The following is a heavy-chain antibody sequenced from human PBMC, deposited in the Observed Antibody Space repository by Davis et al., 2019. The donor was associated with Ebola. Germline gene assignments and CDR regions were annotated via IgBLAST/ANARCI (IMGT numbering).Heavy chain of an antibody. J-gene: IGHJ6*03. Sequence: PSETLSLTCTVSGGSISSSTYYWGWIRQPPGKGLEWIGSIYYSGSTYYNPSLKSRVTMSVDTSKNQFSLKLSSVTAADTAVYYCASRWGLYCSSTSCYRRGYYMDVWGKGTTVTVSS. V-gene: IGHV4-39*07. CDR1: GGSISSSTYY. CDR3: ASRWGLYCSSTSCYRRGYYMDV. D-gene: IGHD2-2*01. CDR2: IYYSGST.